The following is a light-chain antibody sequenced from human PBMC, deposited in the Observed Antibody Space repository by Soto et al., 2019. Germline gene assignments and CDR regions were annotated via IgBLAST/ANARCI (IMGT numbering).Light chain of an antibody. CDR2: KTS. Sequence: DIQMTQSPSTLSASVGDRVTITCRASQSISGWLAWYQQKPGKAPKLLIYKTSYLESGIPSRFSCRGTGTEFTLTIRGLQPDDFATYYCQQYHGYSRTFGPGAKVDIK. CDR3: QQYHGYSRT. V-gene: IGKV1-5*03. J-gene: IGKJ3*01. CDR1: QSISGW.